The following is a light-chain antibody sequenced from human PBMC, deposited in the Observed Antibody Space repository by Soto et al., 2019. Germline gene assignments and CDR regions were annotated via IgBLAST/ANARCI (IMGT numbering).Light chain of an antibody. CDR3: QQFNAYPLT. J-gene: IGKJ4*01. CDR1: QGFSDY. Sequence: DIQLTQSPSFLSASVGDRVTISCRASQGFSDYLAWYQQKPGKAPKLLIYGASTLQSGVPSRFSGSASGTEFTLTISSLQPEDFATYFCQQFNAYPLTFGGGTKLEIK. V-gene: IGKV1-9*01. CDR2: GAS.